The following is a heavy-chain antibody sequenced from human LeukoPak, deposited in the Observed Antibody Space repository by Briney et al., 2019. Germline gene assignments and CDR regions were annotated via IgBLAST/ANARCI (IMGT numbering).Heavy chain of an antibody. Sequence: SVKVSCKASGGTFSSYAISWVRQAPGQGLEWMGGIIPLFRTANYAQNFQGRLTITADESTRTAYMELSSLRSEDTAVYYCARIMEYCSSTSCYYGMDVWGQGTTVTVSS. D-gene: IGHD2-2*01. CDR2: IIPLFRTA. V-gene: IGHV1-69*13. CDR3: ARIMEYCSSTSCYYGMDV. CDR1: GGTFSSYA. J-gene: IGHJ6*02.